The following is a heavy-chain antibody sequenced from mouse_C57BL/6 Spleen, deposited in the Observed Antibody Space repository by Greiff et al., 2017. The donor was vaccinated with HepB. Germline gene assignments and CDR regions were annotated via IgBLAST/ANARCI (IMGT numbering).Heavy chain of an antibody. V-gene: IGHV1-82*01. J-gene: IGHJ2*01. Sequence: QVQLQQSGPELVKPGASVKISCKASGYAFSSSWMNWVKQRPGKGLEWIGRIYPGDGDTNYNGKFKGKATLTADKSSSTAYMQLSSLTSEDSAVYFCAREGYYYGSSYYFDHWGQGTTLTVSS. CDR1: GYAFSSSW. CDR2: IYPGDGDT. D-gene: IGHD1-1*01. CDR3: AREGYYYGSSYYFDH.